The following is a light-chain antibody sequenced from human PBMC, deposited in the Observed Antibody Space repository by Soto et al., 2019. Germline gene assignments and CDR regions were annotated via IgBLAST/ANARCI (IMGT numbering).Light chain of an antibody. CDR2: DAS. Sequence: EIVMTQSPATLSVSPGESATLSCRASQSVSSNLAWYQLKPGQAPRRLIYDASTRATGVPARFSGSGSGTEFTLTISSLQSEDFAVYYCQQYSSWLLTFGGGTKVEIK. J-gene: IGKJ4*01. CDR1: QSVSSN. V-gene: IGKV3-15*01. CDR3: QQYSSWLLT.